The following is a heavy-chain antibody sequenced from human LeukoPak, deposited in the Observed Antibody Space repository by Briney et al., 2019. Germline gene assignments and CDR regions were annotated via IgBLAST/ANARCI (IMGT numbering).Heavy chain of an antibody. CDR2: IYHSGST. CDR1: GGSISSSNW. V-gene: IGHV4-4*02. J-gene: IGHJ4*02. Sequence: SGTLSLTCAVSGGSISSSNWWRWVRHPPRKGMEWIGEIYHSGSTNYNPSLKSRVTISVDKSKNQFSLKLSSVTAADTAFFFQAEDGIRDFDWLSPYYFDYWGQGTLVTVSS. D-gene: IGHD3-9*01. CDR3: AEDGIRDFDWLSPYYFDY.